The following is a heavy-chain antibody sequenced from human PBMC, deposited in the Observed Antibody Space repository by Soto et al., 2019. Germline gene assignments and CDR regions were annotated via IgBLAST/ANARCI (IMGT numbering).Heavy chain of an antibody. CDR3: AKDGTHCSGGSCYGMDV. V-gene: IGHV3-30*18. J-gene: IGHJ6*02. CDR2: ILYDGSNK. CDR1: GFTFSSYG. D-gene: IGHD2-15*01. Sequence: PGGSLRLSCAASGFTFSSYGMHWVRQAPGKGLEGVAVILYDGSNKYYADSVKGRFTISRDNSKNTLYLQMNSLRAEDTAVYYCAKDGTHCSGGSCYGMDVWGQGTTVTVSS.